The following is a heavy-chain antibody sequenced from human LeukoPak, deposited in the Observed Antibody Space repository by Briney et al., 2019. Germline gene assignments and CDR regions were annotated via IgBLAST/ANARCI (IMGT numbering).Heavy chain of an antibody. D-gene: IGHD6-19*01. Sequence: GGSLRLSCAASGFTFSSCAMSWVRQAPGKGLEWVSAISGSGGSTYYADSVKGRFTISRDNSKNTLYLQMNSLRAEDTAAYYCAKEKAGLVLGYWGQGTLVTVSS. CDR1: GFTFSSCA. J-gene: IGHJ4*02. V-gene: IGHV3-23*01. CDR3: AKEKAGLVLGY. CDR2: ISGSGGST.